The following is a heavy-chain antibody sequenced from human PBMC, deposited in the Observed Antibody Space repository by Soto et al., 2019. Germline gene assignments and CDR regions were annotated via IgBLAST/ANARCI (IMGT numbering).Heavy chain of an antibody. D-gene: IGHD4-17*01. CDR1: GYTFTGYY. V-gene: IGHV1-2*02. CDR3: ARDYGDAFDI. J-gene: IGHJ3*02. CDR2: INPNSGGT. Sequence: GASVKVSCKASGYTFTGYYMHWVRQAPGQGLEWMGWINPNSGGTNYAQEFRGRVTLTRDTSISTAYMELSRLRSDDTALYYCARDYGDAFDIWGQGTMVTLSS.